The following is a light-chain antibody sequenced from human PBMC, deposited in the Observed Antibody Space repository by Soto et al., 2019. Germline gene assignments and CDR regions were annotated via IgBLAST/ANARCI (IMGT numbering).Light chain of an antibody. CDR3: MQGTHWPIT. J-gene: IGKJ5*01. Sequence: DVVMTQSPLSLPVTLGQPASISCRSNQRLVHSDGIAYFSWFQQRKGRSPRSLIYKVSNRDSGVPARFRGSGSGTDCALELSRVEAEDVAVYYGMQGTHWPITFGQGTRLEIK. CDR1: QRLVHSDGIAY. V-gene: IGKV2-30*02. CDR2: KVS.